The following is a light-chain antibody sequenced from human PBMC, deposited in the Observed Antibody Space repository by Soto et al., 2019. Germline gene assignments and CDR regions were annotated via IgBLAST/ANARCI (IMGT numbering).Light chain of an antibody. J-gene: IGLJ2*01. Sequence: QTVVTQPPSASGTPGQRVTISCCGSSSNIGSNTVNWYQQLPGTAPKLLIYSNNQRPSGVPDRFSGSKSGTSASLAISGLQSEDEADYYCAAWDDSLNGVVFGGGTKVTVL. V-gene: IGLV1-44*01. CDR1: SSNIGSNT. CDR3: AAWDDSLNGVV. CDR2: SNN.